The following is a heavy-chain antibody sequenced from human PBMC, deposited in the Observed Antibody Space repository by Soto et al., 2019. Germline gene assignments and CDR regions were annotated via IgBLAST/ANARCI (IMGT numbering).Heavy chain of an antibody. J-gene: IGHJ4*02. CDR2: INPSGGST. D-gene: IGHD3-3*01. V-gene: IGHV1-46*01. CDR1: GYTFTSYY. Sequence: ASVKVSCKASGYTFTSYYMHWVRQAPGQGLEGMGIINPSGGSTSYAQKFQGRVTMTRDTSTSTVYMELSSLRSEDTAVYYCARAEGRNYDFWSGYYLNYFDYWGQGTLVTVSS. CDR3: ARAEGRNYDFWSGYYLNYFDY.